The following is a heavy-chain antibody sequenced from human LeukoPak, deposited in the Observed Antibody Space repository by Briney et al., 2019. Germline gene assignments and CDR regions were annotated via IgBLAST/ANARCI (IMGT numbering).Heavy chain of an antibody. V-gene: IGHV1-8*03. J-gene: IGHJ4*02. CDR2: MNPNSGNT. Sequence: WASVKVSCKASGYTFTSYDINWVRQATGQGLEWMGWMNPNSGNTGYAQKFQGRVTITRNTSISTAYMELSSLRSEDTAVYYCARGEGYSYAPEYFDYWGQGTLVTVSA. D-gene: IGHD5-18*01. CDR1: GYTFTSYD. CDR3: ARGEGYSYAPEYFDY.